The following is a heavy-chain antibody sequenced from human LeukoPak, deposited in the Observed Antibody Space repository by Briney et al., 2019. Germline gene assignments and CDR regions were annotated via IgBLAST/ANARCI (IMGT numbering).Heavy chain of an antibody. Sequence: GGSLRLSCVVSGFTFNRCWMNWVRQAPGKGLEWVAHINPDGRDTYYVDSVKGRFTISRDNSKNTLYLQMNSLRAEDTAVYYCARDEMGYDSSGYSIYWGQGTLVTVSS. V-gene: IGHV3-7*01. J-gene: IGHJ4*02. CDR3: ARDEMGYDSSGYSIY. CDR2: INPDGRDT. D-gene: IGHD3-22*01. CDR1: GFTFNRCW.